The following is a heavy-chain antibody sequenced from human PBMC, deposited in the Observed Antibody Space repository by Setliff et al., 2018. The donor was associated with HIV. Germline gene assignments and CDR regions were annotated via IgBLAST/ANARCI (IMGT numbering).Heavy chain of an antibody. Sequence: PSETLSLTCTVSGGSISSSSHYWTWIRRPDEKGLEWLGRIFTSGSASYNPSLESRVTFTVDTSKDRFTVKLSSVTAADTAVYYCARVGRGYYEILSGISVWGQGTLVTVSS. CDR1: GGSISSSSHY. V-gene: IGHV4-61*02. J-gene: IGHJ4*02. CDR3: ARVGRGYYEILSGISV. D-gene: IGHD3-9*01. CDR2: IFTSGSA.